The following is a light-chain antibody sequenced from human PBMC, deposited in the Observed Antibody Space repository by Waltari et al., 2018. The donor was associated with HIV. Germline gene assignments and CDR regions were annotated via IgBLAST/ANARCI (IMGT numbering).Light chain of an antibody. Sequence: IVMTQSPDSLAVSLGERATINCKSSQSVLYSSNNKNYLAWYQQKPGQPPKLLIYWASTRESGVPDRFSGSGSETDFTLTISSLQAEDVAVYDCQQYYSTPPTFGPGTKVDIK. CDR1: QSVLYSSNNKNY. J-gene: IGKJ3*01. CDR2: WAS. V-gene: IGKV4-1*01. CDR3: QQYYSTPPT.